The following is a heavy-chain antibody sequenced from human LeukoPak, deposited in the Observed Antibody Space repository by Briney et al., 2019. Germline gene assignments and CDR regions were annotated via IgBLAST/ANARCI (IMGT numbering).Heavy chain of an antibody. D-gene: IGHD6-13*01. V-gene: IGHV4-34*01. CDR3: ARIRGQQLVLRAFDI. CDR1: GGSFSGYY. J-gene: IGHJ3*02. Sequence: SETLPLTCAVYGGSFSGYYWSWIRQPPGKGLEWIGEINHSGSTNYNPSLKSRVTISVDTSKNQFSLKLSSVTAADTAVYYCARIRGQQLVLRAFDIWGQGTMVTVSS. CDR2: INHSGST.